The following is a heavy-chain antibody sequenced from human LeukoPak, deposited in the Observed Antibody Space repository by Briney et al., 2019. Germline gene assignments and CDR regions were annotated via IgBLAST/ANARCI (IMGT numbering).Heavy chain of an antibody. CDR3: ARGVDTAMVYGAFDI. D-gene: IGHD5-18*01. CDR2: IYYSGST. Sequence: SETLSLTCTVSGGSISSNYWSWIRQPPGKGLEWIGYIYYSGSTNYNPSLKSRVTISVDTSKNQFSLKLSSVTAADTAVYYCARGVDTAMVYGAFDIWGQGTMVTVSS. J-gene: IGHJ3*02. V-gene: IGHV4-59*01. CDR1: GGSISSNY.